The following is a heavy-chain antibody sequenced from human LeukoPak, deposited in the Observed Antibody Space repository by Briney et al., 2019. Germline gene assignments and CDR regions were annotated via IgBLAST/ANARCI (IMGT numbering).Heavy chain of an antibody. CDR3: ARHSGTYPAHFDY. J-gene: IGHJ4*02. D-gene: IGHD1-26*01. V-gene: IGHV3-66*04. Sequence: GGSLRLSCSASGFTVSSAYMSWVRQAPGKGLEWVSIIFSGVSTYYADSVKGRFIIYRDNSENTLYLQMNNLRDEDTAVYYCARHSGTYPAHFDYWGQGTLVTVSS. CDR2: IFSGVST. CDR1: GFTVSSAY.